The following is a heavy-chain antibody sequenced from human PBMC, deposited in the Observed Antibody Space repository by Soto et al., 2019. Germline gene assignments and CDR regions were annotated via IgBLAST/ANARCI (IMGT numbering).Heavy chain of an antibody. D-gene: IGHD6-13*01. J-gene: IGHJ4*02. CDR2: INPSGGST. CDR1: GHTFTSYY. V-gene: IGHV1-46*01. CDR3: AREGYSSRWYGVESDY. Sequence: QVQLVQSGAEVKKPGASVKVSCKASGHTFTSYYMHWVRQAPGQGLEWMGVINPSGGSTSYAQKFQGRVTMTRDTSTSTVYMELSSLRSEDTAVYYCAREGYSSRWYGVESDYWGQGTLVTVSS.